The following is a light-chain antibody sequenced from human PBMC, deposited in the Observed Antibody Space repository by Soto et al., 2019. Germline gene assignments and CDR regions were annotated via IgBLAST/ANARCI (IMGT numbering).Light chain of an antibody. CDR1: QGIRSY. V-gene: IGKV1-9*01. Sequence: DIQLTQSPSFLSASVGDRVTITCRASQGIRSYLAWYQQKPGKAPKLLIYAASTLQSGVPSRFSGSGSGTEFTLTISSLQPEDCATYYCQQLNSYPWTFGQGTKVEIK. CDR2: AAS. J-gene: IGKJ1*01. CDR3: QQLNSYPWT.